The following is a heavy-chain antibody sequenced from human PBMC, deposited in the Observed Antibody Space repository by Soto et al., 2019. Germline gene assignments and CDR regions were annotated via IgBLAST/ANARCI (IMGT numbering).Heavy chain of an antibody. D-gene: IGHD1-26*01. J-gene: IGHJ6*02. CDR1: GFTFSNYG. Sequence: PGGSLRLSCAASGFTFSNYGMHWVRQAPGKGLEWVAIIWYDGSNDYYVDSVKGRFTISRDSSKNTLSLQMNSLRAEDTAVYYCARDRWEFQLFYYGLDVWGQGTTVTVSS. CDR3: ARDRWEFQLFYYGLDV. CDR2: IWYDGSND. V-gene: IGHV3-33*01.